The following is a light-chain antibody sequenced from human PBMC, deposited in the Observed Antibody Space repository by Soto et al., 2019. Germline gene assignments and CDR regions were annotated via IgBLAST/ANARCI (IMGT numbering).Light chain of an antibody. Sequence: DMQMTQSPSSLSASVGDRVTITCRASQSISSYLNWYQQKPGKAPKLLIYAASSLQSGVPSRFSGSGSGTDFTLTIRSLQTEELATYDCQQSYSTTRTVGGGTQGAI. J-gene: IGKJ4*01. V-gene: IGKV1-39*01. CDR3: QQSYSTTRT. CDR1: QSISSY. CDR2: AAS.